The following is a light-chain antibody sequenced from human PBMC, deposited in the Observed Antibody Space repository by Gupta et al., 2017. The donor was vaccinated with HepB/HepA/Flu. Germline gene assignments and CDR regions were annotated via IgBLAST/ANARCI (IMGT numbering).Light chain of an antibody. CDR2: DVT. J-gene: IGLJ2*01. CDR3: ISYTSSSTVV. V-gene: IGLV2-14*03. CDR1: SSDVGGYNY. Sequence: QSAMTQPASVSGSPGQSITISCTGTSSDVGGYNYVSWYQQHPGKAPKVMIYDVTSRPSGVSTRFSGSKSGNTASLTISGLQAEDEADYYCISYTSSSTVVFGGGTKLTVL.